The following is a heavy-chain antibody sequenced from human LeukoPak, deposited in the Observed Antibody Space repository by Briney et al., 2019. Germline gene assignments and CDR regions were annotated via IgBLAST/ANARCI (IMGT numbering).Heavy chain of an antibody. Sequence: SETLSLTRTVSGGSISSTNSYWSWIRQPPGKGLEWIGYIYYSGSTNYNPSLKSRVTISVDTSKNQFSLKLSSVTAADTAVYYCARMSRLYSSSSQIDYWGQGTLVTVSS. J-gene: IGHJ4*02. CDR1: GGSISSTNSY. V-gene: IGHV4-61*05. D-gene: IGHD6-6*01. CDR2: IYYSGST. CDR3: ARMSRLYSSSSQIDY.